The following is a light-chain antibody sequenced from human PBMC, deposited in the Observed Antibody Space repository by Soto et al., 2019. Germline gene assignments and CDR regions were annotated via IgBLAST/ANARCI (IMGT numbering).Light chain of an antibody. Sequence: QSALTQPASVSGSPGQSITISCTGTSNDIGGSDFVSWYQQHPGKAPKLIIYDLINRPSGVPNRFSGSKSGNTASLTISGLQAEDEADYYCNACTRTNTYVFGTGTKVTVL. CDR3: NACTRTNTYV. J-gene: IGLJ1*01. V-gene: IGLV2-14*03. CDR2: DLI. CDR1: SNDIGGSDF.